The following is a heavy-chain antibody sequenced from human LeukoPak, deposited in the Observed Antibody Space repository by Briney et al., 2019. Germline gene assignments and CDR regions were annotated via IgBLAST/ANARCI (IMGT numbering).Heavy chain of an antibody. CDR3: AKTTYCGGDCYLYYFDY. J-gene: IGHJ4*02. V-gene: IGHV3-30*02. CDR1: GFTFSSYG. CDR2: IRYDGSNK. Sequence: GGSLRLSCAASGFTFSSYGMHWVRQAPGKELEWVAFIRYDGSNKYYADSVKGRFTISRDNSKNTLYLQMNSLRAEDTAVYYCAKTTYCGGDCYLYYFDYWGQGTLVTVSS. D-gene: IGHD2-21*01.